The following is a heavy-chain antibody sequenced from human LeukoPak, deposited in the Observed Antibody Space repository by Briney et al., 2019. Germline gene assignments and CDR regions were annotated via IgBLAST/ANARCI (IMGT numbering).Heavy chain of an antibody. CDR3: AKCGGVAPYYFDY. CDR1: GFTFSSYG. Sequence: GGSLRLSCAASGFTFSSYGMHWVRQAPGKGLQWVALISHDGSNKYYADSVRGRFTISRDNSKNTLYLQMNSLRAEDTAVYYCAKCGGVAPYYFDYWGQGTLVTVSS. CDR2: ISHDGSNK. V-gene: IGHV3-30*18. D-gene: IGHD2-21*01. J-gene: IGHJ4*02.